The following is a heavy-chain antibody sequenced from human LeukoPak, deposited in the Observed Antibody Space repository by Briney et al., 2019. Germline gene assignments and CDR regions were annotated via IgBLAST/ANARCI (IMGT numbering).Heavy chain of an antibody. Sequence: PGGSLRLSCAASGFTFTNAGIHWVRQAPDKGLESVAVISFDGNKYYADSVTGRFTISRDNSKSMLYLQMNSLRPEDTAIYYCARDPGSGYCSSTASCYRLTYFDYWGQGTLVTVSS. V-gene: IGHV3-30*03. D-gene: IGHD2-2*01. CDR3: ARDPGSGYCSSTASCYRLTYFDY. CDR2: ISFDGNK. J-gene: IGHJ4*02. CDR1: GFTFTNAG.